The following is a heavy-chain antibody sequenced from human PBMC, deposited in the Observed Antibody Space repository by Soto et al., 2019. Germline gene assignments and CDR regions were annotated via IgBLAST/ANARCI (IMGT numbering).Heavy chain of an antibody. CDR2: IYPGDSDT. CDR1: GYRFTSYW. D-gene: IGHD5-12*01. CDR3: ARQFDSGYDRGGWFDP. J-gene: IGHJ5*02. V-gene: IGHV5-51*01. Sequence: GASLKISCKGSGYRFTSYWIAWVRQMPGKGLEWMGIIYPGDSDTRYSPSFQGQVTISADKSITTAYLQWSSLKASDTAIYYCARQFDSGYDRGGWFDPWGQGTLVTVSS.